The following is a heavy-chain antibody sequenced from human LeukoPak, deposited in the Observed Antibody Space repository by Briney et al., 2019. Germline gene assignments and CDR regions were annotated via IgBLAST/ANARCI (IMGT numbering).Heavy chain of an antibody. V-gene: IGHV1-2*06. Sequence: ASVKVSCKASGYTFTGYYMHWVRQAPGQGLEWMGRINPNSGGTNYAQKFQGRVTMTRDTSISTAYLELSRLRSDDTAVYYCARLRVAGGNGGYFDYWGQGTLVTVSS. CDR2: INPNSGGT. CDR1: GYTFTGYY. D-gene: IGHD4-23*01. J-gene: IGHJ4*02. CDR3: ARLRVAGGNGGYFDY.